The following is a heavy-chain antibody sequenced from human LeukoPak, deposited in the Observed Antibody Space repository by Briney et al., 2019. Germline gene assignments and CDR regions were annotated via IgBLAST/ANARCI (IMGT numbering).Heavy chain of an antibody. Sequence: GGSLRLSCAASGFTVSSNYMSWVRQAPGKGLEWVAVISYDGRNKYYADSVKGRFTISRDNSKNTLYLQMNSLRAEDTAVYYCAKSAGWSGAFEYWGQGTLVTVSS. D-gene: IGHD6-19*01. CDR2: ISYDGRNK. V-gene: IGHV3-30*18. CDR1: GFTVSSNY. J-gene: IGHJ4*02. CDR3: AKSAGWSGAFEY.